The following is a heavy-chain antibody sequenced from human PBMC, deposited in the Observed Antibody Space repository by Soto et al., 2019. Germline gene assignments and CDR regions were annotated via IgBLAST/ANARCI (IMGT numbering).Heavy chain of an antibody. V-gene: IGHV4-30-2*01. Sequence: KPSETLSLTCAVSGGSISSGGYSWSWIRQPPGKGLEWIGYIYHSGSTYYNPSLKSRVTISVDRSKNQFSLKLSSVTAADTAVYYCARAHEGDFDYWGQGTLVTVSS. J-gene: IGHJ4*02. CDR1: GGSISSGGYS. CDR3: ARAHEGDFDY. CDR2: IYHSGST.